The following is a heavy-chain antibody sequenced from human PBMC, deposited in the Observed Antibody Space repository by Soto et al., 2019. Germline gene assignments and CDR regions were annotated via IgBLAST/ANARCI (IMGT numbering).Heavy chain of an antibody. CDR3: ARHGATQLHYYYYGMDV. V-gene: IGHV4-39*01. Sequence: SETLSLTCTVSGGSISSSSYYWGWIRQPPGKGLEWIGCIYYSGSTYYNPSLKSRVTISVDTSKNQFSLKLSSVTAADTAVYYCARHGATQLHYYYYGMDVWGQGTTVTVSS. CDR2: IYYSGST. D-gene: IGHD1-1*01. J-gene: IGHJ6*02. CDR1: GGSISSSSYY.